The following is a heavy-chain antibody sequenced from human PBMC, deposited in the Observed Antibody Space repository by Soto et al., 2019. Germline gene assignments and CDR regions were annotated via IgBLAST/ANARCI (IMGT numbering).Heavy chain of an antibody. CDR3: AKDRRAGGNYGFYSDF. Sequence: GGSLRLSCAASGFTFSSYGMTWVRQAPGKGLEWVSSSSATGAGTYYADSVKGRFTISRDNSKNTLYLQMTSLRADDTAVYYCAKDRRAGGNYGFYSDFWGQGALVTVSS. CDR2: SSATGAGT. D-gene: IGHD1-7*01. J-gene: IGHJ4*02. CDR1: GFTFSSYG. V-gene: IGHV3-23*01.